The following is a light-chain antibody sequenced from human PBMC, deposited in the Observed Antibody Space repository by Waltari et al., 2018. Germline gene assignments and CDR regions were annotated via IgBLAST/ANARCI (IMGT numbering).Light chain of an antibody. V-gene: IGKV1-33*01. Sequence: DIQMTQSPSSPSASVGDRVTITCQASQDISNYLNWYQQKPGKAPKLLIYDASNLETGVPSRFSGSGSGTDFTFTISSLQPEDIATYYCQQYDNLPPSITFGPGTKVDIK. CDR1: QDISNY. CDR3: QQYDNLPPSIT. J-gene: IGKJ3*01. CDR2: DAS.